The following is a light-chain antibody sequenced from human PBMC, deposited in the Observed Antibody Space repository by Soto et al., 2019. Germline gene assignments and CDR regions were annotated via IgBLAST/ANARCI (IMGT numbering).Light chain of an antibody. V-gene: IGLV2-8*01. CDR3: QSYDPTLNVV. CDR1: SSDVGGYNY. J-gene: IGLJ2*01. CDR2: EVN. Sequence: QSALTQPPSASGSPGQSVTISCTGTSSDVGGYNYVSWYQQHPGKAPKLMIFEVNKRPSGVPDRFSGSKSGNTASLTVSGLQTEDEADYYCQSYDPTLNVVFGGGTKLTVL.